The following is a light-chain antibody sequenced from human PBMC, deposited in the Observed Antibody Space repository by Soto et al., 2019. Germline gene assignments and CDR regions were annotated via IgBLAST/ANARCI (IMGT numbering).Light chain of an antibody. CDR1: QSVSSY. V-gene: IGKV3-11*01. CDR2: DAS. Sequence: EIVLTQSPATLSLSPGERATLSCRASQSVSSYLAWYQQKPGQAPRLLIYDASNRATGIPARFSGGGSGTDFTVTISSLEPEDFAVYYWQERRKWPPYTFGQGTKLEIK. J-gene: IGKJ2*01. CDR3: QERRKWPPYT.